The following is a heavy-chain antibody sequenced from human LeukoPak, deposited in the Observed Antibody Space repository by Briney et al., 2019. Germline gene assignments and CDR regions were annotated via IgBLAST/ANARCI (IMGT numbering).Heavy chain of an antibody. J-gene: IGHJ4*02. D-gene: IGHD1-26*01. CDR1: GFTFSSYA. CDR3: AKVCLVGARVCDY. CDR2: ISGSGGST. V-gene: IGHV3-23*01. Sequence: GGSLRLSCAASGFTFSSYAMSWARQAPGKGLEWVSAISGSGGSTYYADSVKGRFTISRDNSKNTLYLQMNSLRAEDTAVYYRAKVCLVGARVCDYWGQGTLVTVSS.